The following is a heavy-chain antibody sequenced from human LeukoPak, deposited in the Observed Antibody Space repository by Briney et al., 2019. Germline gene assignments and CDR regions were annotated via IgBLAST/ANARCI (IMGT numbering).Heavy chain of an antibody. Sequence: GGSLRLSCAASGFTFSGSSMHWVRHASGKGLEWVGRIRSKANTYATGYAASVKGRLTIAKDDSKHTPYLQMNSLKTEDTAVYYCRRGFYDSSGGDYWGEGTLVTVSS. CDR3: RRGFYDSSGGDY. CDR1: GFTFSGSS. D-gene: IGHD3-22*01. CDR2: IRSKANTYAT. J-gene: IGHJ4*02. V-gene: IGHV3-73*01.